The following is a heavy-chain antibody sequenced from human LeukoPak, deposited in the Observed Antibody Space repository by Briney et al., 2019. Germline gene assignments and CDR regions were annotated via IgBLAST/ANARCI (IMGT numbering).Heavy chain of an antibody. J-gene: IGHJ4*02. CDR1: GYTFTSYG. CDR2: INAGNSNT. CDR3: ARVSPTPYFDY. V-gene: IGHV1-3*01. D-gene: IGHD4-11*01. Sequence: ASVKVSCKASGYTFTSYGINWVRQAPGQRLEWMGWINAGNSNTKSSQKFQDRVTITRDTSASTVYMELSSLRSDDTAVYYCARVSPTPYFDYWGQGTLVTVSS.